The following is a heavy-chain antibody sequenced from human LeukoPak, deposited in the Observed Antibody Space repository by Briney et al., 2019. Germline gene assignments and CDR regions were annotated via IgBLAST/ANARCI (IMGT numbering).Heavy chain of an antibody. Sequence: PSETLSLTCAVYGGSFSGYYWSWIRQPPGKGLEWIGEINHSGSTNYNPSLKSRVTMSVDTSKSQFSLKLSSVTAAGTAVYYCARTPYCTNGICYQRNYFDYWGQGNLVTVSS. CDR1: GGSFSGYY. CDR3: ARTPYCTNGICYQRNYFDY. J-gene: IGHJ4*02. V-gene: IGHV4-34*01. D-gene: IGHD2-8*01. CDR2: INHSGST.